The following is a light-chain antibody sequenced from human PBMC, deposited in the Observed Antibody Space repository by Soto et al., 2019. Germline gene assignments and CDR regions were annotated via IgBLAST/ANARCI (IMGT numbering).Light chain of an antibody. V-gene: IGLV1-44*01. CDR3: AAWDGSLNVVL. CDR2: SSN. Sequence: QSALTQPPSASGTPGQRVTISCSGSSSNIGTNTVNWYQQFPRSAPKLLMYSSNQRPSGVPDRFSGSKSGTSASLAISGLQSEDEADYYCAAWDGSLNVVLFGGGTQLTV. CDR1: SSNIGTNT. J-gene: IGLJ3*02.